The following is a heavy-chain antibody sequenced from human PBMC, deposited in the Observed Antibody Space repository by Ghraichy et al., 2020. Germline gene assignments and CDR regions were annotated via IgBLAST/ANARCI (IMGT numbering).Heavy chain of an antibody. J-gene: IGHJ4*02. V-gene: IGHV4-59*01. D-gene: IGHD3-16*02. CDR2: IYYSGST. CDR3: ARAGGITFGGVIVFDY. CDR1: GGSISSYY. Sequence: SETLFLTCTVSGGSISSYYWSWIRQPPGKGLEWIGYIYYSGSTNYNPSLKSRVTISVDTSKNQFSLKLSSVTAADTAVYYCARAGGITFGGVIVFDYWGQGTLVTVSA.